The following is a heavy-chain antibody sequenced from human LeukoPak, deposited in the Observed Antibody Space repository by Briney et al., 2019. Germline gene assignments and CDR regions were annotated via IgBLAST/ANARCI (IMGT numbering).Heavy chain of an antibody. CDR2: IYSGGST. CDR1: GFTVNSNY. CDR3: ASMLGSGWSFDY. Sequence: GGSLRLSCAASGFTVNSNYMNWVRQAPGKGLEWVSVIYSGGSTDYADSVKGRFTISRDNSKNTLHLQMNSLRAEDTAMYYCASMLGSGWSFDYWGQGTLVTVSS. D-gene: IGHD6-19*01. J-gene: IGHJ4*02. V-gene: IGHV3-53*01.